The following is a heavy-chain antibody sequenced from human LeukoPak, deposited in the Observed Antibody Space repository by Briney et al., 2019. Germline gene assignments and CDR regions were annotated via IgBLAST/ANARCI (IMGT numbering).Heavy chain of an antibody. Sequence: GGSLRLSCAASGFTFSSYSMNWVRQAPGKGLEWVSSISSSSSYIYYADSVKGRFTISRDNAKNSLYLQMNSLRAEDTAVYYCARAPLWSKTTDYWGQGTLVTVSS. CDR3: ARAPLWSKTTDY. V-gene: IGHV3-21*01. CDR1: GFTFSSYS. D-gene: IGHD5-18*01. J-gene: IGHJ4*02. CDR2: ISSSSSYI.